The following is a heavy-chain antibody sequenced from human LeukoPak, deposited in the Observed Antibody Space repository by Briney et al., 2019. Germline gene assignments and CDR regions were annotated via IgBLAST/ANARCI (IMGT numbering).Heavy chain of an antibody. Sequence: PGRSLRLSCAASGFTFSSYGMHWVRQAPGKGLEWVAVISYDGSNKYYADSVKGRFTISRDNSKNTLYLQMNSLRAGDTAVYYCAKGYDFWSDYWGQGTLVTVSS. V-gene: IGHV3-30*18. CDR3: AKGYDFWSDY. CDR2: ISYDGSNK. D-gene: IGHD3-3*01. CDR1: GFTFSSYG. J-gene: IGHJ4*02.